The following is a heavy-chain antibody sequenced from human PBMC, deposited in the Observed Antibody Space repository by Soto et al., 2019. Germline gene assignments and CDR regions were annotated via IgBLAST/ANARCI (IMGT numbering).Heavy chain of an antibody. CDR3: ARDLADGTTTFDY. CDR1: GGSISSGGYY. J-gene: IGHJ4*01. CDR2: IYYSGST. Sequence: SETLSLTCTVSGGSISSGGYYWSWIRQHPGKGLEWIGYIYYSGSTYYNPSLKSRVTISVDTSKNQFSLKLSSVTAADTAVYYCARDLADGTTTFDYSGHETLVTVSS. D-gene: IGHD1-1*01. V-gene: IGHV4-31*03.